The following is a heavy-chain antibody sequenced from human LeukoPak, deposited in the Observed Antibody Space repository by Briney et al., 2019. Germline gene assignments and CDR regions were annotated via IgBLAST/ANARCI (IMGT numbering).Heavy chain of an antibody. D-gene: IGHD5-24*01. CDR3: ARVGRWLEFDFDH. CDR2: IYFSGRT. Sequence: SETLSLTCTVSGYSISTSYYSGWIRQPPGKGLEWIGSIYFSGRTAYYNPSLKSRVTISVDTSKNQFSLNLNSVTAADTAVYYCARVGRWLEFDFDHWGQGTLVGVSS. J-gene: IGHJ4*02. V-gene: IGHV4-38-2*02. CDR1: GYSISTSYY.